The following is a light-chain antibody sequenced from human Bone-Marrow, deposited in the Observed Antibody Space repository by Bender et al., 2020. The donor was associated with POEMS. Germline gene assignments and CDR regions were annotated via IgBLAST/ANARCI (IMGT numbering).Light chain of an antibody. Sequence: SYVVTRPPSVSVAPGQTARVTCGGDNIGSKSVHWYQQKPGRAPVLVVYDDSDRPSGIPERFSGSKSGTSATLGITGLQTGDEADYYCGTWDSSLSVNWVFGGGTKLTVL. CDR3: GTWDSSLSVNWV. V-gene: IGLV3-21*02. CDR2: DDS. CDR1: NIGSKS. J-gene: IGLJ3*02.